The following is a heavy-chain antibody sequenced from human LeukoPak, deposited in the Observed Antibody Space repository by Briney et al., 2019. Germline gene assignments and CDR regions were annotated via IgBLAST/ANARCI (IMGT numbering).Heavy chain of an antibody. Sequence: GASVKVSCKASGYTFTSYDINWVRQATGQGLEWMGWMNPNSGNTGYARKFQGRVTMTRNTSISTAYMELSSLRSEDTAVYYCARGFKIAAAGTICGYWGQGTLVTVSS. CDR2: MNPNSGNT. D-gene: IGHD6-13*01. CDR1: GYTFTSYD. CDR3: ARGFKIAAAGTICGY. V-gene: IGHV1-8*01. J-gene: IGHJ4*02.